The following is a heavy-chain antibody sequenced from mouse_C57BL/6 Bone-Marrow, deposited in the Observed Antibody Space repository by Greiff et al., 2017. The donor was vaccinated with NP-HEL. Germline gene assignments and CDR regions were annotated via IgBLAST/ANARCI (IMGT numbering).Heavy chain of an antibody. J-gene: IGHJ4*01. CDR2: INPGSGGT. Sequence: QVQLKQSGAELVRPGTSVKVSCKASGYAFTNYLIEWVKQRPGQGLEWIGVINPGSGGTNYNEKFKGKATLTADKSSSTAYMQLSSLTSEDSAVYFCARSTHYYGRAMDYWGQGTSVTVSS. D-gene: IGHD1-2*01. CDR1: GYAFTNYL. CDR3: ARSTHYYGRAMDY. V-gene: IGHV1-54*01.